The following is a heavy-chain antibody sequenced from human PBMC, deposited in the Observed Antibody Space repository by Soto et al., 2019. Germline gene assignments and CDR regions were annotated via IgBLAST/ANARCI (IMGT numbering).Heavy chain of an antibody. CDR1: GGSVSSGSYY. CDR2: IYYSGST. V-gene: IGHV4-61*01. D-gene: IGHD3-10*01. J-gene: IGHJ6*02. CDR3: ARDGITMVRGQNYYYYGMDV. Sequence: SETLSLTCTVSGGSVSSGSYYWSWIRQPPGKGLEWIGYIYYSGSTNYNPSLKSRVTISVDTSKNQFSLKLSSVTAADTAVYYCARDGITMVRGQNYYYYGMDVWGQGTTVTVSS.